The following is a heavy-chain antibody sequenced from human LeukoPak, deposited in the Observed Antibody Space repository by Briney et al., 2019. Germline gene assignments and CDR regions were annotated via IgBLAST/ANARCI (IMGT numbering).Heavy chain of an antibody. CDR3: AKSDYYDSSGYYYGSDY. J-gene: IGHJ4*02. D-gene: IGHD3-22*01. Sequence: GGSLRLSCAASGFTFSSYGMHWVRQAPGKGLEWVAVISYDGSNKYYADSVKGRFTISRDNSKNTLYVQMNSLRAEDTAVYYCAKSDYYDSSGYYYGSDYWGQGTLVTVSS. V-gene: IGHV3-30*18. CDR2: ISYDGSNK. CDR1: GFTFSSYG.